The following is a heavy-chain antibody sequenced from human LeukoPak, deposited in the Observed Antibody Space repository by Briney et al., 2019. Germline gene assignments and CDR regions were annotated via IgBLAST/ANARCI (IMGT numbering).Heavy chain of an antibody. Sequence: GESLKISCKGSGYSFTSYWHGWVRQMPGKGPEWMVIINHGDSDTRYSPSFQGQVTISADKSISTAYLQWSSLKASDTAMYYCARLRQTGQPFDYWGQGTLVTVSS. CDR1: GYSFTSYW. CDR3: ARLRQTGQPFDY. V-gene: IGHV5-51*01. J-gene: IGHJ4*02. CDR2: INHGDSDT.